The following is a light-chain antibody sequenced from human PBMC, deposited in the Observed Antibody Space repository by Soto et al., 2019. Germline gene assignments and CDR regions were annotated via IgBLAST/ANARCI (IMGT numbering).Light chain of an antibody. J-gene: IGLJ2*01. Sequence: QSVLTQPPSASGSPGQSVTISCTGTSSDVGCYNFVSWYQHHPGKAPKLMIYEVSKRPSGVPDRFSGSKSVNTASLTVSGLQAEDEADYFCSSYAGSNNLLFGGGTKVTVL. V-gene: IGLV2-8*01. CDR2: EVS. CDR3: SSYAGSNNLL. CDR1: SSDVGCYNF.